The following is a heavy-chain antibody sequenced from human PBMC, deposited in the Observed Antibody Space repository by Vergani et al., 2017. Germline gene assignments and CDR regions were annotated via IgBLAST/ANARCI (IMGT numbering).Heavy chain of an antibody. Sequence: QVQLQQWGGGLLKPSETLSLTCVVNGGSFTSYHWTWIRQSPGEGLEWVGDIDHTGRPDYNPSLKSRHTMSVDKSRNQFSLTHNSVTATDTAIYFCARVNTETNGHLYYYYYMDVWGQGTAVTVS. V-gene: IGHV4-34*01. J-gene: IGHJ6*03. CDR2: IDHTGRP. CDR1: GGSFTSYH. D-gene: IGHD4-11*01. CDR3: ARVNTETNGHLYYYYYMDV.